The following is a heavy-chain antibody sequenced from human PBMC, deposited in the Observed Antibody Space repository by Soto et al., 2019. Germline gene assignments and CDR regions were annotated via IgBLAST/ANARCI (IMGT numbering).Heavy chain of an antibody. CDR3: TRGGCISESYYCFDY. D-gene: IGHD1-26*01. Sequence: LRLSCAASGFTFSSYCMSWVRQAPGKGLEWVANIKQDGSEKYYVDSVKGRLTISRDNAENSLYLQMNSLRAEDTAVYYCTRGGCISESYYCFDYWGQGTLVTVYS. CDR1: GFTFSSYC. J-gene: IGHJ4*02. V-gene: IGHV3-7*01. CDR2: IKQDGSEK.